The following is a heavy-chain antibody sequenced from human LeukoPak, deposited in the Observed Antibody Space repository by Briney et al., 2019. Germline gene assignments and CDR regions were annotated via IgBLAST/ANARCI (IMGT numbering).Heavy chain of an antibody. V-gene: IGHV1-69*06. D-gene: IGHD5-18*01. Sequence: SVKVSCKASGGTFSSYAISWARQAPGQGLEWMGGIIPIFGTANYAQKFQGRVTITADKSTSTAYMELSSLRSEDTAVYYCAREKRIQLWLRKTYYFDYWGQGTLVTVSS. CDR2: IIPIFGTA. J-gene: IGHJ4*02. CDR3: AREKRIQLWLRKTYYFDY. CDR1: GGTFSSYA.